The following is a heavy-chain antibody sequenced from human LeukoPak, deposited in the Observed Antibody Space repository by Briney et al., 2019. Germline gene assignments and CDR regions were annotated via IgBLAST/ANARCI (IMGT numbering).Heavy chain of an antibody. D-gene: IGHD5-18*01. CDR2: TYYRSKWYS. CDR3: AKGYSYGYDVWNDAFDI. J-gene: IGHJ3*02. CDR1: GDSVSRNTAG. V-gene: IGHV6-1*01. Sequence: SQTLSLTCAISGDSVSRNTAGWSWIRQSPSRGLEWLGRTYYRSKWYSDFAPSVRNRITINPDTSKNQFSLQLNSVTPEDTAMYYCAKGYSYGYDVWNDAFDIWGQGTMVTVSS.